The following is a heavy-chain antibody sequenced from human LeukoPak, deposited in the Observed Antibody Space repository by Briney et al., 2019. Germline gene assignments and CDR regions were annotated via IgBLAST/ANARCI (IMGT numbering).Heavy chain of an antibody. D-gene: IGHD4-23*01. J-gene: IGHJ4*02. Sequence: ASVKVSCKVSGYTLTELSMHWVRQAPGKGLEWMGGFDPEDGETIYAQKFQGRVTMTEDTSTDTAYMELSSLRSEDTAVYYCARDARDYGGTGYWGQGTLVTVSS. CDR3: ARDARDYGGTGY. CDR2: FDPEDGET. CDR1: GYTLTELS. V-gene: IGHV1-24*01.